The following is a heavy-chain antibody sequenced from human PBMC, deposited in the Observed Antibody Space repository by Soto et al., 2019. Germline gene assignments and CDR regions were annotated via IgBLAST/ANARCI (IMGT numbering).Heavy chain of an antibody. V-gene: IGHV3-23*01. D-gene: IGHD4-17*01. Sequence: EVQLLESGGGLVQPGGSLRLSCAASGFTFSSYAMSWVRQAPGKGLEWVSAISGSGGSTYYADSVKGRFTISRDNSNNPLYLQMNSLRAEDTAVYYCAKDVAMTTVVTDAFDIWGQGTMVTVSS. J-gene: IGHJ3*02. CDR3: AKDVAMTTVVTDAFDI. CDR2: ISGSGGST. CDR1: GFTFSSYA.